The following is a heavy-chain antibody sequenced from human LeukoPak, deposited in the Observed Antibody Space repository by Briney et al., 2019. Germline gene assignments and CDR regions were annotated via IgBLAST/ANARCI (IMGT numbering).Heavy chain of an antibody. CDR2: ISWDGGST. V-gene: IGHV3-43*01. J-gene: IGHJ4*02. CDR3: AQDGDGGIQLWSQEDPYYFDY. CDR1: GFTFDGYT. Sequence: GGSLRLSCAASGFTFDGYTMHWVRQAPGKGLEWVSLISWDGGSTYYADSVKGRFTISRDNSKNSLYLQMNSLRTEDTALYYCAQDGDGGIQLWSQEDPYYFDYWGQGTLVTVSS. D-gene: IGHD5-18*01.